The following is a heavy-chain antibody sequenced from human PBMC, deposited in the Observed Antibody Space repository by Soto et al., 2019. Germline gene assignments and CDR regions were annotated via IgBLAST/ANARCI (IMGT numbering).Heavy chain of an antibody. V-gene: IGHV4-59*08. J-gene: IGHJ1*01. CDR3: AGHGALRVGYCSSTSGDGHFQH. CDR1: GGSISSYY. Sequence: QVQLQESGPGLVKPSETLSLTCTVSGGSISSYYWSWIRQPPGKGLEWIGYIYYSGSTNYNPSLKSRFTISVDPSTNQFSLKLSSVTAADTAVYYCAGHGALRVGYCSSTSGDGHFQHWGQGTLVTVSA. CDR2: IYYSGST. D-gene: IGHD2-2*01.